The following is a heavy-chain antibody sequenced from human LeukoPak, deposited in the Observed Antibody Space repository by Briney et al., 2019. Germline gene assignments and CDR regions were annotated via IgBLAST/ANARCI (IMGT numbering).Heavy chain of an antibody. CDR1: GYTLTGYY. CDR3: ARAGPLYTGAYLAY. J-gene: IGHJ4*02. Sequence: ASVKVSCKASGYTLTGYYMHWVRQAPGQGLEWMGWINPNSGGTNYAQKFQGRVTMTRDTSITTAYMELSSLTSDDTAVYFCARAGPLYTGAYLAYWGQGTLVTVSS. D-gene: IGHD7-27*01. V-gene: IGHV1-2*02. CDR2: INPNSGGT.